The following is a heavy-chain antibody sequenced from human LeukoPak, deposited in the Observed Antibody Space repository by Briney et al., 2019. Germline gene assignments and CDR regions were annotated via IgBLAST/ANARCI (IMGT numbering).Heavy chain of an antibody. Sequence: PGRSLRLSCAASGFIFSSYGMHWVRQAPGKGLEWVALIWYDGSNKYYADSVKGRLTISRDNSKNTLYLQMNSLRAKDTAVYYCAREGPRGNSQFDYWGQGTLVTVSS. J-gene: IGHJ4*02. CDR1: GFIFSSYG. CDR2: IWYDGSNK. V-gene: IGHV3-33*01. D-gene: IGHD2/OR15-2a*01. CDR3: AREGPRGNSQFDY.